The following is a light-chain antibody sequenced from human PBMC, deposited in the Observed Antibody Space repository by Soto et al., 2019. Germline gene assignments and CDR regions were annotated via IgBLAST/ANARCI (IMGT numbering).Light chain of an antibody. V-gene: IGLV2-11*01. CDR3: CSYAGSYSWV. J-gene: IGLJ3*02. CDR1: SSDVGAYDY. Sequence: QSVLTQPRSVSGSPGQSVTISCVGASSDVGAYDYVSWYQRHPGKAPKRMIFYVNKRPSGVPDRFSGSKSGNTASLTISGLQADDEADYYCCSYAGSYSWVFGGGTQLTVL. CDR2: YVN.